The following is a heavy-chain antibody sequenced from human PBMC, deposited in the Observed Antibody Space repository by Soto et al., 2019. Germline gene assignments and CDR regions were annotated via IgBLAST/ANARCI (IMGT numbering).Heavy chain of an antibody. CDR2: ISYDGSEK. J-gene: IGHJ5*02. CDR3: ARDKMVVIPAAPNWFEH. D-gene: IGHD2-2*01. Sequence: PGGSLRLSCAASGFTFNTYGMHWVRQAPGKGLEWVAVISYDGSEKYYVDSVKGRFTISKDNSKNTLYLQMNSLRPEDTAMYYCARDKMVVIPAAPNWFEHWGPGTLVTVSS. CDR1: GFTFNTYG. V-gene: IGHV3-30*03.